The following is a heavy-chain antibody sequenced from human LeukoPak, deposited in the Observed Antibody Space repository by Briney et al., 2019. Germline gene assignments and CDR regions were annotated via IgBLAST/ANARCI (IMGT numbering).Heavy chain of an antibody. CDR2: IYHSGST. CDR1: GSSISSGYY. CDR3: ARDQYSSSSQNFDY. D-gene: IGHD6-6*01. Sequence: SETLSLTCTVSGSSISSGYYWGWIRQPPGKGLEWIGDIYHSGSTYYNPSLKSRVSISLDTSKNQFSLKLTSVTAADTAVYYCARDQYSSSSQNFDYWGQGTLVTVSS. V-gene: IGHV4-38-2*02. J-gene: IGHJ4*02.